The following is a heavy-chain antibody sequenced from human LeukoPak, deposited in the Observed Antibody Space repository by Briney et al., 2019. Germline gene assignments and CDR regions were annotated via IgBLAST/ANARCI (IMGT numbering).Heavy chain of an antibody. V-gene: IGHV4-39*01. CDR1: GGSISSSSYY. Sequence: PSETLSLTCTVSGGSISSSSYYWGWLRQPPGKGLEWIGSIYYSGSTYYNPSLKSRVTISVDTSKNQFSLKLSSVTAADTAVYYCARPGYSGSSLARYMDVWGKGTTVTVSS. CDR3: ARPGYSGSSLARYMDV. CDR2: IYYSGST. J-gene: IGHJ6*03. D-gene: IGHD1-26*01.